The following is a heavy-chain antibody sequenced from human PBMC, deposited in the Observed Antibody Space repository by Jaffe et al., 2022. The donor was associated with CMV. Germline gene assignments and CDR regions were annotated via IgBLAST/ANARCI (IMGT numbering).Heavy chain of an antibody. V-gene: IGHV1-3*01. CDR2: INAGNGNT. D-gene: IGHD2-15*01. Sequence: QVQLVQSGAEVKKPGASVKVSCKASGYTFTSYAMHWVRQAPGQRLEWMGWINAGNGNTKYSQKFQGRVTITRDTSASTAYMELSSLRSEDTAVYYCARAVVVAATPVDYWGQGTLVTVSS. CDR3: ARAVVVAATPVDY. J-gene: IGHJ4*02. CDR1: GYTFTSYA.